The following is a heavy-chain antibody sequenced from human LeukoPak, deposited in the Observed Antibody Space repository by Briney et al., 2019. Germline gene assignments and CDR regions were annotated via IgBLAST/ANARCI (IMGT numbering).Heavy chain of an antibody. J-gene: IGHJ4*02. CDR1: GGSISSYY. Sequence: PSETLSLTCTVSGGSISSYYWSWIRQPPGKGLEWIGNIYYIGTTNYNPSLKSRVTISVDLSKNQFSLKLRSVTAADTAVYYCARETAAGYFDSWGQGTLVTVSS. D-gene: IGHD2-15*01. V-gene: IGHV4-59*01. CDR3: ARETAAGYFDS. CDR2: IYYIGTT.